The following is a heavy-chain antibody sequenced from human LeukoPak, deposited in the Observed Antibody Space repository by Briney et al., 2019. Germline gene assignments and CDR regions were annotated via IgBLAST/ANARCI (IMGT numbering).Heavy chain of an antibody. J-gene: IGHJ4*02. V-gene: IGHV1-3*01. CDR1: GYSFTTYA. CDR3: ARGDYYDSTQPFDY. CDR2: INAGNGDT. Sequence: ASVKVSCKAFGYSFTTYAMHWVRQAPGQRLEWMGWINAGNGDTEYSQKFQGRVTITWDTSATTAYMELSSLRSEDTAVYYCARGDYYDSTQPFDYWGQGTLVTVSS. D-gene: IGHD3-22*01.